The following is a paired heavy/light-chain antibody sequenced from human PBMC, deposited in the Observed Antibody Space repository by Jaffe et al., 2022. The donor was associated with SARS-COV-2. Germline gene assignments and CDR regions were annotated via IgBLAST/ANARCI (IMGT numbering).Light chain of an antibody. V-gene: IGLV1-40*01. CDR2: GNS. J-gene: IGLJ3*02. CDR3: QSYDSSLSGFWV. CDR1: SSNIGAGYD. Sequence: QSVLTQPPSVSGAPGQRVTISCTGSSSNIGAGYDVHWYQQLPGTAPKLLIYGNSNRPSGVPDRFSGSKSGTSASLAISGLQAEDEADYYCQSYDSSLSGFWVFGGGTKLTVL.
Heavy chain of an antibody. J-gene: IGHJ6*03. D-gene: IGHD3-16*02. Sequence: QLQLQESGPGLVKPSETLSLTCTVSGGSISSSSYYWGWIRQPPGKGLEWIGSIYYSGSTYYNPSLKSRVTISVDTSKNQFSLKLSSVTAADTAVYYCARHPNTPLGELSFEYYYYMDVWGKGTTVTVSS. CDR1: GGSISSSSYY. CDR2: IYYSGST. V-gene: IGHV4-39*01. CDR3: ARHPNTPLGELSFEYYYYMDV.